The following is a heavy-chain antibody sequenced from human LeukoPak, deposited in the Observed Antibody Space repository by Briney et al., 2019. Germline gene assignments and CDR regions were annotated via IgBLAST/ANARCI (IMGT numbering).Heavy chain of an antibody. D-gene: IGHD2-2*01. CDR3: ARVSLYCSSTSCYLGPNYFYYYMDV. J-gene: IGHJ6*03. CDR1: GGSFRGYY. V-gene: IGHV4-34*01. Sequence: SETLSLTCAVYGGSFRGYYWSWIRKPPGKGLEGIGEINHSGSTPYNPSLYSRVTISVDTSKSQFSLTVSSVTAADTAVYYCARVSLYCSSTSCYLGPNYFYYYMDVWGKGTTVTVSS. CDR2: INHSGST.